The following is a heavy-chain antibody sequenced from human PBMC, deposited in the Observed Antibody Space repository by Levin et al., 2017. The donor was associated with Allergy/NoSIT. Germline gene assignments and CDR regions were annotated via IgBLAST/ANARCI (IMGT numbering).Heavy chain of an antibody. V-gene: IGHV4-39*02. CDR2: VYYSGSI. D-gene: IGHD2-21*02. J-gene: IGHJ5*02. CDR1: GGSTSTSNYY. Sequence: TSETLSLTCTVSGGSTSTSNYYWGWIRQPPGTGLEWIGSVYYSGSIYYNPSLQSRVSIYIDTSKNQFSLKLTSVTAADTAIYYCAREGVTTKQNWFDPWGQGTLVTVSS. CDR3: AREGVTTKQNWFDP.